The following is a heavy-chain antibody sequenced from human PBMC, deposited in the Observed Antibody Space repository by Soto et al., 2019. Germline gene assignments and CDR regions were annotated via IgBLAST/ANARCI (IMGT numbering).Heavy chain of an antibody. CDR1: GFTFSDYY. Sequence: PGGSLRLSCAASGFTFSDYYMSWIRQAPGKGLEWVSYINSSGSYTNYADSVKGRFTISRDNAKNSLYLQMNSLRAEDTAVYYCARDRTTRGYYDYWGQGTLVTVSS. J-gene: IGHJ4*02. CDR3: ARDRTTRGYYDY. V-gene: IGHV3-11*05. D-gene: IGHD3-22*01. CDR2: INSSGSYT.